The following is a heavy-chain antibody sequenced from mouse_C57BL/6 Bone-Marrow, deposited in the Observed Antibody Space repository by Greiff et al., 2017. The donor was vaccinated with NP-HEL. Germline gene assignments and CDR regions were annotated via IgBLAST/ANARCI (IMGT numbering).Heavy chain of an antibody. Sequence: VQLQQSVAELVRPGASVKLSCTASGFNIKNTYMHWVKQRPEQGLEWIGRIDPANGNTKYAPKFQGKATITADTSSNTAYLQLSSLTSEDSAVYYCARSNYSNYSRYWYFDVWGTGTTVTVSS. CDR1: GFNIKNTY. J-gene: IGHJ1*03. D-gene: IGHD2-5*01. CDR3: ARSNYSNYSRYWYFDV. CDR2: IDPANGNT. V-gene: IGHV14-3*01.